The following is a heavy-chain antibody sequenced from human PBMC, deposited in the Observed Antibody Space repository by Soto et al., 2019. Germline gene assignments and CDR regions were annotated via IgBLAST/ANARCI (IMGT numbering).Heavy chain of an antibody. V-gene: IGHV1-18*01. J-gene: IGHJ6*01. Sequence: ASVKVSCKASGYTFTSYGISWVRQAPGQGLEWMGWISAYNGNTNYAQKLQGRVTMTTDTSTSTAYMELRSLRSDDTAVYYCARELGSGGIYYYYGMAFWGQGTTDTVSS. CDR2: ISAYNGNT. D-gene: IGHD3-16*01. CDR3: ARELGSGGIYYYYGMAF. CDR1: GYTFTSYG.